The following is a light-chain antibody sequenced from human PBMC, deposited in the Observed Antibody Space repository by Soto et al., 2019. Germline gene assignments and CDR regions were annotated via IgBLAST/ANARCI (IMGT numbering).Light chain of an antibody. V-gene: IGKV1-5*01. CDR3: QQYYGYSRT. Sequence: DIQMTQSPSTLSASVGGRVTITCRASQSIGSWLAWYQQKPGKAPKLLISDASSLISGVPSRFSGSGSATEFTLTISRLLPDDFATYYCQQYYGYSRTFGQGTKVDIK. CDR1: QSIGSW. J-gene: IGKJ1*01. CDR2: DAS.